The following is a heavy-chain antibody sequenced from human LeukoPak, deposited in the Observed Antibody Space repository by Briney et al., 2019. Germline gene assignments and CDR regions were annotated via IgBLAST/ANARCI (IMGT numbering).Heavy chain of an antibody. Sequence: GGSLRLSCAASGFTFSNAWMTWVRQAPGKGLEWVSYISSSGSTIYYADSVKGRFTISRDNAQSSLYLQMNSLRAEDTAVYYCARQAVARPFDLWGQGTMVAVSS. J-gene: IGHJ3*01. CDR3: ARQAVARPFDL. CDR2: ISSSGSTI. CDR1: GFTFSNAW. V-gene: IGHV3-48*04.